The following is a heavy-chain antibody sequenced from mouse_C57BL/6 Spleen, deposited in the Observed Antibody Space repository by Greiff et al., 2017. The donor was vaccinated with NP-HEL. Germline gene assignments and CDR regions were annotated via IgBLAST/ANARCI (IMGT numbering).Heavy chain of an antibody. J-gene: IGHJ4*01. CDR2: ISYDGSN. CDR1: GYSITSGYY. D-gene: IGHD3-2*02. Sequence: EVKLQESGPGLVKPSQSLSLTCSVTGYSITSGYYWNWIRQFPGNKLEWMGYISYDGSNNYNPSLKNRISITRDTSKNQFFLKLNSVTTEDTATYYCAGAQATSMDYWGQGTSVTVSS. CDR3: AGAQATSMDY. V-gene: IGHV3-6*01.